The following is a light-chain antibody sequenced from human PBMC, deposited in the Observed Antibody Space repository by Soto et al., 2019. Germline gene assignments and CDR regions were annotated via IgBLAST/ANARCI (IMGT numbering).Light chain of an antibody. CDR3: QQYGSSSTWT. CDR1: QSVSSY. CDR2: DAS. Sequence: EIVLTQSPATLSLSPGARAPLSCRASQSVSSYLAWYQQKPGQAPRLLIYDASNRATGIPARFSGSGSGTDFTLTISSLEPEDFAVYYCQQYGSSSTWTFGQGTKVDIK. J-gene: IGKJ1*01. V-gene: IGKV3-11*01.